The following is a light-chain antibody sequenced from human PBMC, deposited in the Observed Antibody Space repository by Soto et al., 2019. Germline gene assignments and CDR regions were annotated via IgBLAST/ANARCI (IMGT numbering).Light chain of an antibody. CDR2: EVN. V-gene: IGLV2-18*02. Sequence: SVLTQPASVSGSPGQSITISCTGTSSDIGSYNRVSWYQQPPGTAPKLIIYEVNNRPSGVPDRFSGSKSGNTASLTVSGLQAEDEADYYCSSFAGSNNFPYVFGTGTKVTV. J-gene: IGLJ1*01. CDR3: SSFAGSNNFPYV. CDR1: SSDIGSYNR.